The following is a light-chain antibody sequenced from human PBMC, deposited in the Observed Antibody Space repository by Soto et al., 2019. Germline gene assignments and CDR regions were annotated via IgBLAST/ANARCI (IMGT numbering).Light chain of an antibody. CDR1: QSVCSTY. J-gene: IGKJ1*01. V-gene: IGKV3-20*01. Sequence: EIVLTKSPGTLSSSPGERATLSCRASQSVCSTYLAWYQQKPGQAPRLLISAASNRATGISDSFSGSWSGTDVALTSSLLEADDFALYCCQQYGSSSLTFGQGTRVEI. CDR2: AAS. CDR3: QQYGSSSLT.